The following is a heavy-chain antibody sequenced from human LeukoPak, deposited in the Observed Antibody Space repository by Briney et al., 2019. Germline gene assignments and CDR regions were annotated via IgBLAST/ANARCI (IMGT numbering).Heavy chain of an antibody. CDR2: INESGGT. CDR3: ASSTVVRGIIGWWFDP. CDR1: GGSFSGYY. Sequence: PSETLSLTCAVYGGSFSGYYWSWIRQPPGKGLEWIAEINESGGTNYNPSLKSRVTLSIDTSKNQFSLRLSSVTAADTAVYYCASSTVVRGIIGWWFDPWGQGTLVTVSS. J-gene: IGHJ5*02. D-gene: IGHD3-10*01. V-gene: IGHV4-34*01.